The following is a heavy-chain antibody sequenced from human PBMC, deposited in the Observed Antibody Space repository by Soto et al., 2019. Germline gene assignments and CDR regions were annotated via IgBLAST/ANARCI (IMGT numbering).Heavy chain of an antibody. Sequence: SQTLSLTCVISGDSVSSSSVAWNWVRQSPSRGLEWLGRTYYRSRWYSDFAVSVRGRIVINADTSKNQFSLQLNSVTPEDTAVYFCARSEEASDYYYYGLDVWGQGTPVPVYS. CDR2: TYYRSRWYS. J-gene: IGHJ6*02. CDR1: GDSVSSSSVA. V-gene: IGHV6-1*01. CDR3: ARSEEASDYYYYGLDV.